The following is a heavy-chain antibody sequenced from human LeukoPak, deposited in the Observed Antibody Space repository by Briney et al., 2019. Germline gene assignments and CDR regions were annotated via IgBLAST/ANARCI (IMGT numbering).Heavy chain of an antibody. CDR1: GFTFSSYE. J-gene: IGHJ4*02. CDR2: ISSSGSTI. Sequence: GGSLRLSCAASGFTFSSYEMNWVRQAPGKELEWVSYISSSGSTIYYADSVKGRFTISRDNAKNSLYLQMNSLRAEDTAVYYCAREFYSSGWFDYWGQGTLVTVSS. CDR3: AREFYSSGWFDY. V-gene: IGHV3-48*03. D-gene: IGHD6-19*01.